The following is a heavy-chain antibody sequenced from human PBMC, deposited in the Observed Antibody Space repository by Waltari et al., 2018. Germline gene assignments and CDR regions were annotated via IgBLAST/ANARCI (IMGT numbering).Heavy chain of an antibody. CDR2: IIPSLGIA. CDR3: ARVPDYYDSSGYAFDI. Sequence: QVQLVQSGAEVKKPGSSVKVSCKASGGTFSSYTISWVRQAPGQGLEWMGRIIPSLGIANYAQKFQGRVTITADKSTSTAYMEMSSLRAEDTAVYYCARVPDYYDSSGYAFDIWGQGTMVTVSS. CDR1: GGTFSSYT. J-gene: IGHJ3*02. V-gene: IGHV1-69*02. D-gene: IGHD3-22*01.